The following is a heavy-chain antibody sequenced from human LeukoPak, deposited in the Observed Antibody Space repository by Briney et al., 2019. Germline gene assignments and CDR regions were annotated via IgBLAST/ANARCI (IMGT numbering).Heavy chain of an antibody. CDR2: ISGSGGST. Sequence: GGSLRLSCAASGFTFSSYSMNWVRQAPGKGLEWVSAISGSGGSTYYADSVKGRFTISRDNSKNTLYLQMNSLRAEDTAVYYCAKDRYDSSGYYFAEYFQHWGRGTLVTVSS. D-gene: IGHD3-22*01. J-gene: IGHJ1*01. V-gene: IGHV3-23*01. CDR3: AKDRYDSSGYYFAEYFQH. CDR1: GFTFSSYS.